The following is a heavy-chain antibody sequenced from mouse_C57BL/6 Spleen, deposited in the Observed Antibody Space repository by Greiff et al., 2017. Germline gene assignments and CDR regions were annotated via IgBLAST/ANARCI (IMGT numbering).Heavy chain of an antibody. Sequence: QVHVKQSGPGLVQPSQSLSITCTVSGFSLTSYGVHWVRQSPGKGLEWLGVIWGGGSTDYNAAFMSRLSITKDNSKSQVFFKMNSLQADDTAIYYCARNYYGSSSYYFDYWGQGTTLTVSS. J-gene: IGHJ2*01. CDR3: ARNYYGSSSYYFDY. CDR2: IWGGGST. CDR1: GFSLTSYG. D-gene: IGHD1-1*01. V-gene: IGHV2-5*01.